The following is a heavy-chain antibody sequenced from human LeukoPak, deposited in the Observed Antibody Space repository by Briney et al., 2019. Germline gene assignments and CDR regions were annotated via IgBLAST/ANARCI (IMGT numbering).Heavy chain of an antibody. CDR1: GFTFSNYA. D-gene: IGHD3-10*01. V-gene: IGHV3-23*01. Sequence: GGSLRLSCAASGFTFSNYAMTWVRQAPGKALEWVSGISGSSCSTYYADSVKGRFTISRDNSKNTLCLQMNSLRAEDTAVYYCAKSPLVWFAKYYFDYWGQGTLVTVSS. CDR3: AKSPLVWFAKYYFDY. J-gene: IGHJ4*02. CDR2: ISGSSCST.